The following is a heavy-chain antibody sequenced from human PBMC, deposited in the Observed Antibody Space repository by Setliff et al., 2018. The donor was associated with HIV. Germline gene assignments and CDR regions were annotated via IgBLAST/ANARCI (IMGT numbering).Heavy chain of an antibody. J-gene: IGHJ4*02. CDR2: GFETGTT. V-gene: IGHV4-39*07. Sequence: SETLSLTCTVPGGSFSPPPYYWGWIRQAPGKRLEWIGNGFETGTTYYNPSLKSRVTISVDTSKNQFSLKLSSVTAADTAVYYCAREVYNWNDGVDYWGQGTLVTVSS. CDR1: GGSFSPPPYY. CDR3: AREVYNWNDGVDY. D-gene: IGHD1-20*01.